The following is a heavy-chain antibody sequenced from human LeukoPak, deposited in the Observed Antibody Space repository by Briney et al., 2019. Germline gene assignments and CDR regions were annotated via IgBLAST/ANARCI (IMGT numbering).Heavy chain of an antibody. CDR1: RNTFTGYY. CDR2: VSPNTGGT. CDR3: ATLNSSLSPFDFFMDV. J-gene: IGHJ6*03. V-gene: IGHV1-2*02. Sequence: ASVTVPCKASRNTFTGYYLHWVRQAPGQRLEWMGWVSPNTGGTNYAQKFQDRVTMSRDTSTFTDYMHLSSLRSDDAAVYYCATLNSSLSPFDFFMDVWGKGTTVAVSS.